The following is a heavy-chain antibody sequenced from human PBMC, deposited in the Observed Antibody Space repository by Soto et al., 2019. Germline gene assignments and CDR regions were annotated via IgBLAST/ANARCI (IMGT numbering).Heavy chain of an antibody. CDR3: ARGGGGGRAFDI. J-gene: IGHJ3*02. Sequence: SETLSLTCTVSGGSISSSSYYWGWIRQPPGKGLEWIGSIYYSGSTYYNPSLKSRITINPDTSKNQFSLQLNSVTPEDTAVYYCARGGGGGRAFDIWGQGTMVTVSS. CDR1: GGSISSSSYY. D-gene: IGHD2-15*01. V-gene: IGHV4-39*01. CDR2: IYYSGST.